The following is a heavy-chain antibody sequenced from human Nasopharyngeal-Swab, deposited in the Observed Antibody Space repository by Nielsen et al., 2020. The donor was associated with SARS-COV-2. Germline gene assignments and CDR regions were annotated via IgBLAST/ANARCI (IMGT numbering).Heavy chain of an antibody. Sequence: SVKVSCKASGGTFSSYAISWVRQAPGQGLEWMGGIIPIFGTANYAQKFQGRVTITADESTSTAYMELSSLRSEDTAVYYCARGSETHDYSNYVFNVYYYYMDVWGKGTTVTVPS. D-gene: IGHD4-11*01. CDR1: GGTFSSYA. CDR2: IIPIFGTA. V-gene: IGHV1-69*13. J-gene: IGHJ6*03. CDR3: ARGSETHDYSNYVFNVYYYYMDV.